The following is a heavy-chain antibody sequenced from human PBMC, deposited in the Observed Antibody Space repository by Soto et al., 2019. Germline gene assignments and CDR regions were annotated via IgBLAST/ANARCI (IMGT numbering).Heavy chain of an antibody. CDR3: ARGGNYDYGMDV. Sequence: PSETLSLTCTVSGGSISSSSYYWDWIRQPPGKGLEWIGSIYYSGSTYYNPSLKSRVTISVDTSKSQFSLKLSSVTAADTAVYYCARGGNYDYGMDVWGQGTTVTVSS. CDR2: IYYSGST. J-gene: IGHJ6*02. D-gene: IGHD3-10*01. CDR1: GGSISSSSYY. V-gene: IGHV4-39*01.